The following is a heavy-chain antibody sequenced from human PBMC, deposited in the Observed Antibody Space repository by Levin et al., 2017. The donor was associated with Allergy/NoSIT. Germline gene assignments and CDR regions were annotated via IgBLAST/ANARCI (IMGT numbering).Heavy chain of an antibody. V-gene: IGHV3-23*01. D-gene: IGHD6-19*01. J-gene: IGHJ6*02. CDR1: GFTFSSYA. CDR2: ISGSGGST. CDR3: AKSSSGWYGYYYYGMDV. Sequence: GGCLRLSCAASGFTFSSYAMSWVRQAPGKGLEWVSAISGSGGSTYYADSVKGRFTISRDNSKNTLYLQMNSLRAEDTAVYYCAKSSSGWYGYYYYGMDVWGQGTTVTVSS.